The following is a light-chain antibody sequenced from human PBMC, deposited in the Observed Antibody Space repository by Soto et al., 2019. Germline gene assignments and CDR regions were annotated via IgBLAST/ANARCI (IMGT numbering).Light chain of an antibody. CDR1: QSISSW. J-gene: IGKJ1*01. Sequence: DIQMTQSPSTLSASVGDRVTITCRASQSISSWLAWYQQKPGKAPKLLIYKASSLETGVPSRFSGSGSGTKFTLTISSLQPDDFATYYCQQYNNYSTFAQGTNVDIK. CDR3: QQYNNYST. CDR2: KAS. V-gene: IGKV1-5*03.